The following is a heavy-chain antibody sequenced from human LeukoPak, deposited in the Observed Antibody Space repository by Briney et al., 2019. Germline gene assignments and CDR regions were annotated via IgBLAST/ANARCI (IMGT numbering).Heavy chain of an antibody. V-gene: IGHV4-34*01. CDR3: ARGFTPDY. Sequence: SETLSLTCAVYGGSFSGYYWSWIRQPPGKGLEWIGEINHSGSTNYNPSLKSRVTISVDTSKNQFSLKLSSVTAADTAVYYCARGFTPDYWGQGTLVTVSS. CDR1: GGSFSGYY. CDR2: INHSGST. J-gene: IGHJ4*02.